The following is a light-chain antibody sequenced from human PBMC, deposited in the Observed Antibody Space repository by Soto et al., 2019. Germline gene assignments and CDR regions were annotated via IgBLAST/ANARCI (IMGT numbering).Light chain of an antibody. V-gene: IGKV3-15*01. J-gene: IGKJ1*01. CDR1: QSVSSN. CDR2: DIS. CDR3: QQYDNWPGT. Sequence: EIVMTQSPVTLSVSPGERATLSCRASQSVSSNLAWYQQKPGQAPRLLIYDISTRATGIPARFSGSGSGTEFTLTISSLQSEDFAVYYCQQYDNWPGTFGQGTKVEIK.